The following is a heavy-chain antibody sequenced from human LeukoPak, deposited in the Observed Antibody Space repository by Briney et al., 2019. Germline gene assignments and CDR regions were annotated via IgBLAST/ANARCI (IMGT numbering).Heavy chain of an antibody. J-gene: IGHJ4*02. V-gene: IGHV3-30*02. CDR3: AKDSNSGFVSVGPHY. CDR1: GFFFSNYG. D-gene: IGHD3-22*01. Sequence: GGSLRLSCPPSGFFFSNYGMHWVRQAPGKGLEWVAFVRYDGSNEYYSDSVKGRFTISRDNSRNTVHLRMNSLRAEDTGVYSCAKDSNSGFVSVGPHYWGLGTLVTVSS. CDR2: VRYDGSNE.